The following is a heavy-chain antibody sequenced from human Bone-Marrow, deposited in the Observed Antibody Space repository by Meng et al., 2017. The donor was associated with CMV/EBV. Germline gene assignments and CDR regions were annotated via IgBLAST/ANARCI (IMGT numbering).Heavy chain of an antibody. CDR2: INPNSGAT. Sequence: ASVKVSCKASGYTFTGYYTHWVRQVPGQGLEWMGWINPNSGATNYAQKFQGRVTLTRDTSIGTAYMELSGLRSDDTAVYYCARDRAHYYDSSGYYSDGNWFDPWGQGTLVTVSS. D-gene: IGHD3-22*01. CDR3: ARDRAHYYDSSGYYSDGNWFDP. CDR1: GYTFTGYY. J-gene: IGHJ5*02. V-gene: IGHV1-2*02.